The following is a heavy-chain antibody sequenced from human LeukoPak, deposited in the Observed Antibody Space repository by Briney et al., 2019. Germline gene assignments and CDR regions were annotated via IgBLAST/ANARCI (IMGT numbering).Heavy chain of an antibody. Sequence: GGSLRLSCAASGFTLSSYWMHWVRHAPGKGLVWVSRINSDGSRTSYADSVKGRFTISRDNSKNTLYLQMNSLRAEDTAVYYCAKGEWELEFDYWGQGTLVTVSS. D-gene: IGHD1-26*01. J-gene: IGHJ4*02. CDR3: AKGEWELEFDY. CDR1: GFTLSSYW. V-gene: IGHV3-74*01. CDR2: INSDGSRT.